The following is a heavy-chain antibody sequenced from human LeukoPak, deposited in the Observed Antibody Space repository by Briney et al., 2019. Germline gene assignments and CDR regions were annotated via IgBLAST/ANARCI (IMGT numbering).Heavy chain of an antibody. CDR3: ARDLEAMIVVVKSSYAFDI. CDR2: ISAYNGNT. V-gene: IGHV1-18*01. J-gene: IGHJ3*02. Sequence: GASVKVSCKASGYTSTSYGISWVRQAPGQGLEWMGWISAYNGNTNYAQKLQGRVTMTTDTSKSTAYMELRSLRSDDTAVYYCARDLEAMIVVVKSSYAFDIWGQGTMVTVSS. CDR1: GYTSTSYG. D-gene: IGHD3-22*01.